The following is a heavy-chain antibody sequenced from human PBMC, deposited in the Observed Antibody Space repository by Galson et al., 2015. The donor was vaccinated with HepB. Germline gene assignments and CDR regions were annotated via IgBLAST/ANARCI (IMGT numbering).Heavy chain of an antibody. D-gene: IGHD1-26*01. CDR1: GFTFSSYA. V-gene: IGHV3-23*01. CDR3: AKRKGLYSGSYNVDY. Sequence: SLRLSCAASGFTFSSYAMSWVRQAPGKGLEWVSAISGSGGSTYYADSVKGRFTISRDNSKNMLYLQMNSLRAEDTAVYYCAKRKGLYSGSYNVDYWGQGTLVTVSS. CDR2: ISGSGGST. J-gene: IGHJ4*02.